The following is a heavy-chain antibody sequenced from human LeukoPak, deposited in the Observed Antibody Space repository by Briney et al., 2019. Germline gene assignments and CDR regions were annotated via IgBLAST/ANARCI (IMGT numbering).Heavy chain of an antibody. D-gene: IGHD3-10*01. CDR1: GGSFSGYY. Sequence: SETLSLTCAVYGGSFSGYYWSWIRQPPGKGLEWIGEINHSGSTNYNPSLKSRVTISVDTSKNQFSLKLSSVTAADTAVYYCARDIRHYGSGSYMGFDYWGQGTLVTVSS. V-gene: IGHV4-34*01. CDR3: ARDIRHYGSGSYMGFDY. CDR2: INHSGST. J-gene: IGHJ4*02.